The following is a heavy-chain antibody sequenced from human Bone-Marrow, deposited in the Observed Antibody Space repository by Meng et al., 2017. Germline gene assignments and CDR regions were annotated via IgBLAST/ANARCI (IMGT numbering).Heavy chain of an antibody. CDR1: GGPFSRYA. CDR3: ARTNWEDWYFDL. V-gene: IGHV1-69*01. D-gene: IGHD1-1*01. J-gene: IGHJ2*01. CDR2: IIPIFGTA. Sequence: VQSGAEVHSRGYSVKVACKAFGGPFSRYAIRWVRTAPGQGLEWMGGIIPIFGTANYAQKFQGRVTITADESTSTAYMELSSLRSEDTAVYYCARTNWEDWYFDLWGRGTLVTVSS.